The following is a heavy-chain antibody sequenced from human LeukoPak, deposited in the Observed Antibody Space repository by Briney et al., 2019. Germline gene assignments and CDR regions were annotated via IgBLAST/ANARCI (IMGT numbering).Heavy chain of an antibody. J-gene: IGHJ5*02. CDR2: ISSSSSYI. CDR3: ARGALAAAGTWFDP. Sequence: GGSLRLSCAASGFTFSSYSMNWVRQAPGKGLEWVSSISSSSSYIYYADSVKGRFTISRDNAKNSLYLQMNSLRAEDTAVYYCARGALAAAGTWFDPWGQGTLVAVSS. CDR1: GFTFSSYS. V-gene: IGHV3-21*01. D-gene: IGHD6-13*01.